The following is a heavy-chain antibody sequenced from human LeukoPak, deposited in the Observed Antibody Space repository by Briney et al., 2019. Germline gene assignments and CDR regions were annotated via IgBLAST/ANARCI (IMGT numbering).Heavy chain of an antibody. Sequence: PSETLSLTCAVSGGSISSTSYYWAWIRQPPGKGLEWIGTIYYSGSTYHNPSLKSRVTMSVDTSRNQFSLKLSSVDAADTAVYYCAKAGVRYFDSSGLYAFDFWGHGTTVTVSS. CDR2: IYYSGST. CDR3: AKAGVRYFDSSGLYAFDF. J-gene: IGHJ3*01. CDR1: GGSISSTSYY. V-gene: IGHV4-39*01. D-gene: IGHD3-22*01.